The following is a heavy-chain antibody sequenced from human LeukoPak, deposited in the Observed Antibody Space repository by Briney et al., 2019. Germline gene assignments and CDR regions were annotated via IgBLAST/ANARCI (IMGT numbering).Heavy chain of an antibody. D-gene: IGHD1-26*01. J-gene: IGHJ4*02. V-gene: IGHV1-2*06. CDR3: ARDRSSGSYYGDFDY. Sequence: ASVKVSCKALGYTFTGYYMHWVRQAPGQGLEWMGRINPNSGGTNYAQKFQGRVTMTRDTSISTAYMELSRLRSDDTAVYYCARDRSSGSYYGDFDYWGQGTLVTVSS. CDR1: GYTFTGYY. CDR2: INPNSGGT.